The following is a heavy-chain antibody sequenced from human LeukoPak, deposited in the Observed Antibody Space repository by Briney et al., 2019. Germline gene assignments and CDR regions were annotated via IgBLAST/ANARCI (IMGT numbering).Heavy chain of an antibody. Sequence: ASVKVSCKASGYTFTSYAMHWVRQAPGQRLEWMGWISAYNGNTNYAQKLQGRVSMTTDTSTSTAYMELRSLRSDDTAVYYCARAGGVTGTTSCDYWGQGTLVTVSS. CDR1: GYTFTSYA. J-gene: IGHJ4*02. CDR3: ARAGGVTGTTSCDY. D-gene: IGHD1-7*01. V-gene: IGHV1-18*01. CDR2: ISAYNGNT.